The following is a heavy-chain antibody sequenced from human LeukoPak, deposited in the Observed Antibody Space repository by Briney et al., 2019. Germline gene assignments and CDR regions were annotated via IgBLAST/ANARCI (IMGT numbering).Heavy chain of an antibody. CDR2: INPNSGGT. V-gene: IGHV1-2*02. D-gene: IGHD6-19*01. J-gene: IGHJ4*02. Sequence: AASVKVSCKASGYTFTGYYMHWVRQAPGQGLEWMGWINPNSGGTNYAQKFQGRVTMTRDTSISTAYMELSRLRSDDTAVYYCAGLGDIAVAGMWEDYWGQGTLVTVSS. CDR3: AGLGDIAVAGMWEDY. CDR1: GYTFTGYY.